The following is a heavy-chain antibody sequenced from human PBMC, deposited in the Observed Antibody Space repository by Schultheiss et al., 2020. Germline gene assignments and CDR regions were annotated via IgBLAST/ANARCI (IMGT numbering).Heavy chain of an antibody. CDR3: ARESSSTSREGYYYGMDV. J-gene: IGHJ6*02. CDR1: GGSISSCGYY. V-gene: IGHV4-31*03. D-gene: IGHD2-2*01. Sequence: SETLSLTCTVSGGSISSCGYYWSWIRQHPGKGLEWIGYIYYSGSTYYNPSLKSRVTISVDTSKNQFSLKLSSVTAADTAVYYCARESSSTSREGYYYGMDVWGQGTTVTVSS. CDR2: IYYSGST.